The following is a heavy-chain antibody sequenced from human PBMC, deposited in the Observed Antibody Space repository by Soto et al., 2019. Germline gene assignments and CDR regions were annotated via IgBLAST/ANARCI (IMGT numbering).Heavy chain of an antibody. D-gene: IGHD6-19*01. CDR2: IYSSGST. CDR1: GGSIRSYY. J-gene: IGHJ6*02. V-gene: IGHV4-4*07. Sequence: QVQLQESGPGLVKPSETLSLTCTVSGGSIRSYYWSWVRQPAAKGLEWIGRIYSSGSTNYNPSLKSRVTMSVDTSKNQFSLKLSSVTAADTAVYYCARDSIAVAGREGVNGMDVWGQGTTVTVSS. CDR3: ARDSIAVAGREGVNGMDV.